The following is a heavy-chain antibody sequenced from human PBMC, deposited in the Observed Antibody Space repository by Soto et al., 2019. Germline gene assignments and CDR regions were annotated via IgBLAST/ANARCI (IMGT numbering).Heavy chain of an antibody. CDR1: GFTFSSYA. J-gene: IGHJ3*02. CDR2: ISVGGRSI. V-gene: IGHV3-21*01. CDR3: ARSTPGNPFDI. Sequence: PGGSLRLSCAASGFTFSSYAMSWVRQAPGKGLEWVSAISVGGRSIYYADSLKGRSTVSRDNAKNSLYLQMNSLRADDTAVYYCARSTPGNPFDIWGQGTMVTVSS. D-gene: IGHD3-10*01.